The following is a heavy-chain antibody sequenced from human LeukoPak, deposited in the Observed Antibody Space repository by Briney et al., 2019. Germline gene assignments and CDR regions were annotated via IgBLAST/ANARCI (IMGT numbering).Heavy chain of an antibody. D-gene: IGHD3-22*01. V-gene: IGHV3-11*01. J-gene: IGHJ4*02. CDR1: GFTFSDYY. Sequence: GGSLRPPCAASGFTFSDYYMSWIRQAPGKGLEWVSYISSSGSTIYYADSVKGRFTISRDNAKNSLYLQMNSLRAEDTAVYYCARVDDISGNEPDYWGQGTLVTVSS. CDR3: ARVDDISGNEPDY. CDR2: ISSSGSTI.